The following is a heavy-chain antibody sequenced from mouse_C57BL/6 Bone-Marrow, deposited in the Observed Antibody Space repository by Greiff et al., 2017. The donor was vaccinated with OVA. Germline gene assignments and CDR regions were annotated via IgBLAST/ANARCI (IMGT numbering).Heavy chain of an antibody. V-gene: IGHV1-64*01. CDR1: GYTFTSYW. D-gene: IGHD2-12*01. CDR3: ARGEAYYSVAY. Sequence: QVQLQQPGAELVKPGASVTLSCKASGYTFTSYWMHWVKQRPVQGLEWIGMIHPNSGSTNYNEKFKSKATLTVDKSSSTAYMQLSSLTSEDSAVYYCARGEAYYSVAYWGQGTLVTVSA. CDR2: IHPNSGST. J-gene: IGHJ3*01.